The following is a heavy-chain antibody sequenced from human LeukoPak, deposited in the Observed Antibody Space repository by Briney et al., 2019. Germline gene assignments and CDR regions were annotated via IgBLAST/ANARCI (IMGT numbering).Heavy chain of an antibody. D-gene: IGHD1-20*01. Sequence: SVKVSCKASGGTYSSYTISWVRQAPGQGLEWMGRIIPILGIANYAQKFQGGVTITADKSTSTAYMELSSLRSEDTAVYYCAREYNWNDPYYYYMDVWGKGTTVTVSS. V-gene: IGHV1-69*04. CDR1: GGTYSSYT. CDR2: IIPILGIA. CDR3: AREYNWNDPYYYYMDV. J-gene: IGHJ6*03.